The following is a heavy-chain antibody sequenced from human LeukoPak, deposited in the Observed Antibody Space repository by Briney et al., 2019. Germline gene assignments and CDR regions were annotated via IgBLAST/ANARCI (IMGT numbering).Heavy chain of an antibody. V-gene: IGHV3-30*03. CDR2: ISYDGSNK. CDR3: ARVYYASWSGQPLSQHWLDP. CDR1: GFTFSSYG. J-gene: IGHJ5*02. D-gene: IGHD3-3*01. Sequence: GRSLRLSCAASGFTFSSYGMHWVRQAPGKGLEWVAVISYDGSNKYYADSVKGRFTISRDNSKNTLYLQMNSLRAEDTAVYYCARVYYASWSGQPLSQHWLDPWGQGTLVTVSS.